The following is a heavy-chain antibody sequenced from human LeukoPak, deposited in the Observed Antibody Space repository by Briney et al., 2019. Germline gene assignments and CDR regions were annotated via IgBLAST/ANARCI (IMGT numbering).Heavy chain of an antibody. D-gene: IGHD3-22*01. CDR1: GFTLSSYW. J-gene: IGHJ4*02. CDR2: INSDGSST. V-gene: IGHV3-74*01. CDR3: ARHRGYYDSSGLIDY. Sequence: GGSLRLSCAASGFTLSSYWMHWVRQAPGKGLVWVSRINSDGSSTSYADSVKGRFTISRDNAKNTLYLQMNSLRAEDTAVYYCARHRGYYDSSGLIDYWGQGTLVTVSS.